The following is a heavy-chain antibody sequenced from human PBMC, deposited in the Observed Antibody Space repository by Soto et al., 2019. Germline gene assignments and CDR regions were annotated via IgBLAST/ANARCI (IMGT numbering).Heavy chain of an antibody. CDR2: IYLGDSDT. CDR3: ARPAADCSSTSCYNYYYGMDV. J-gene: IGHJ6*02. CDR1: GYSFTSYW. D-gene: IGHD2-2*02. V-gene: IGHV5-51*01. Sequence: GESLKISGKGSGYSFTSYWIGWVRQMPGKGLEWMGIIYLGDSDTRYSPSFQGQVTISADKSISTAYLQWSSLKASDTAMYYCARPAADCSSTSCYNYYYGMDVWGQGTTVTVSS.